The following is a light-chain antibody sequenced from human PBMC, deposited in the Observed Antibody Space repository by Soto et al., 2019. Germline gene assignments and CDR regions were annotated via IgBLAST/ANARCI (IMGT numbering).Light chain of an antibody. J-gene: IGLJ2*01. V-gene: IGLV2-14*01. CDR2: EVS. Sequence: QSALAQPASVSGSPGQSITISCTGTSSDIGDYNYVSWFQQHPGKAPKLVIYEVSNRPSGVSNRFSGSKSGNTASLTISGLQADDEADYYCCSYTSSYTAVFGGGTKLTVL. CDR3: CSYTSSYTAV. CDR1: SSDIGDYNY.